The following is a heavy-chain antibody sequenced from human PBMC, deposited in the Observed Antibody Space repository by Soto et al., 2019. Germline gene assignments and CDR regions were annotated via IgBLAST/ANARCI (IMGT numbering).Heavy chain of an antibody. V-gene: IGHV1-69*13. J-gene: IGHJ6*04. CDR2: IIPIFGTA. CDR1: GGTFSSYA. CDR3: ARSQGGSSSLDIYYYYYYGMDV. Sequence: GASVKVSCKAPGGTFSSYAISWVRQAPGQGLEWMGGIIPIFGTAKYAQKFQGRVTITADESTSTGYMELSSLRSEDTAVYYCARSQGGSSSLDIYYYYYYGMDVWGKGTTVTVPS. D-gene: IGHD2-15*01.